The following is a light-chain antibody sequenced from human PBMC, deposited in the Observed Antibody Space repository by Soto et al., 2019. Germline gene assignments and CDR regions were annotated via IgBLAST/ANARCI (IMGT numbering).Light chain of an antibody. J-gene: IGKJ4*01. CDR3: QQVNNYPLI. CDR2: DAS. CDR1: QGISSY. V-gene: IGKV1-9*01. Sequence: DSQLTQSPSFLSASVGDRVIITCRASQGISSYLAWYQQKLGKAPKLLIYDASTLQSGVPSRFSGSGSGTEFTLTISSLQPEDFATYYCQQVNNYPLIFGGGTKVEIK.